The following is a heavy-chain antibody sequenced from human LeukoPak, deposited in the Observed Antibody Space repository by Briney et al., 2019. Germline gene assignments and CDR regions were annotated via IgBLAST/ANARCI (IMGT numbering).Heavy chain of an antibody. J-gene: IGHJ4*02. V-gene: IGHV1-8*03. CDR2: MNPNSGNT. Sequence: GASVKVSCKXSGYTFTSYDINWVRQATGQGLEWMGWMNPNSGNTGYSQKFQGRVTITRNTSISTAYMELSSLRSEDTAVYYCARDPGWFGELFQPLDYWGQGTLVTVSS. D-gene: IGHD3-10*01. CDR3: ARDPGWFGELFQPLDY. CDR1: GYTFTSYD.